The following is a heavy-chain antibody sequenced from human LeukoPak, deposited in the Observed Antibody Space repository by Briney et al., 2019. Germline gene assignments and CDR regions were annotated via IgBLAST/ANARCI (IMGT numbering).Heavy chain of an antibody. CDR1: GYTFTGYY. CDR2: VDPEDGET. V-gene: IGHV1-69-2*01. J-gene: IGHJ4*02. CDR3: ATYHSSGWTMGY. D-gene: IGHD6-19*01. Sequence: ASVKVSCKASGYTFTGYYMHWVRQAPGKGLEWMGLVDPEDGETIYAEKFQGRVTITADTSTDTAYMELSSLRSEDTAVYYCATYHSSGWTMGYWGQGTLVTVSS.